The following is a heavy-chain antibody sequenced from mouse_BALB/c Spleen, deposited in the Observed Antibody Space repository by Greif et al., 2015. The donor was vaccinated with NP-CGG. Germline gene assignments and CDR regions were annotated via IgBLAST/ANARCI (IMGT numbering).Heavy chain of an antibody. CDR2: ISDGGSYT. V-gene: IGHV5-4*02. CDR3: AREGHYGSSYEWYFDV. D-gene: IGHD1-1*01. CDR1: GFTFSDYY. Sequence: EVMLVESGGGLVKPGGSLKLSCAASGFTFSDYYMYWVRQTPEKRLEWVATISDGGSYTYYPDSVKGRFTISRDNAKNNLYLQMSSLKSEGTAMYYCAREGHYGSSYEWYFDVWGAGTTVTVSS. J-gene: IGHJ1*01.